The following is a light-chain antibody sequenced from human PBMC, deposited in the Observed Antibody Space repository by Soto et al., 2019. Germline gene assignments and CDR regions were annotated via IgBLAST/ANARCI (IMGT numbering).Light chain of an antibody. Sequence: QSVLTQPASVSGSPGQSITISCTGTSSDIGAYNFVSWYQHHPGKAPKLLIYEVAYRPSGISNRFSGSKSANTASLTISGLQAEDKADYFCTSYRSATTPPYVFGSGTKVTVL. CDR3: TSYRSATTPPYV. J-gene: IGLJ1*01. CDR2: EVA. V-gene: IGLV2-14*01. CDR1: SSDIGAYNF.